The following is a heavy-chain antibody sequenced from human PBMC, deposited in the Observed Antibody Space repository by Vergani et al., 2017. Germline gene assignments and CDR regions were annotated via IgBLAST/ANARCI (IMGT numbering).Heavy chain of an antibody. CDR3: VRDRGLCAGGRCYTEAWDY. CDR1: GFALNRHA. D-gene: IGHD2-2*02. J-gene: IGHJ4*02. Sequence: QVQLVESGGGVVQPGTSLRLSCVVSGFALNRHAMYWVRQAPGKGLEWVVGISFDGTNEYYPDLVKGRFTIASDIAKNTLYLQVRSLSLEDTGVYHCVRDRGLCAGGRCYTEAWDYWGQGTPVTVSS. CDR2: ISFDGTNE. V-gene: IGHV3-30-3*01.